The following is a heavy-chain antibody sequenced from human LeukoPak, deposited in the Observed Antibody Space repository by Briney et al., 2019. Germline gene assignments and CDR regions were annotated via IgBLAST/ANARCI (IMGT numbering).Heavy chain of an antibody. V-gene: IGHV3-13*01. CDR2: IGTAGDT. Sequence: GSLRLSCAASGFTFSSYDMHWVRQATGKGLEWVSAIGTAGDTYYPGSVKGRFTISRENAKNSLYLQMNNLRAGDTAVYYCARQGWYYDSSGYYSYFDYWGQGTLVTVSS. J-gene: IGHJ4*02. D-gene: IGHD3-22*01. CDR3: ARQGWYYDSSGYYSYFDY. CDR1: GFTFSSYD.